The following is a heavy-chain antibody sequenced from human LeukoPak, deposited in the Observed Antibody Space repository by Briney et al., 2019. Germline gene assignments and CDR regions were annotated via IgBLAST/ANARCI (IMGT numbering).Heavy chain of an antibody. CDR3: ARGIGYCSSTSCYDYYYYMDV. J-gene: IGHJ6*03. Sequence: RSSETLSLTCTVSGGSISSYYWSWIRQPPGKGLEWIGYIYYSGSTNYNPSLKSRVTISVDTSKNQFSLKLSSVTAADTAVYYCARGIGYCSSTSCYDYYYYMDVWGKGTTVTVSS. V-gene: IGHV4-59*01. CDR1: GGSISSYY. CDR2: IYYSGST. D-gene: IGHD2-2*01.